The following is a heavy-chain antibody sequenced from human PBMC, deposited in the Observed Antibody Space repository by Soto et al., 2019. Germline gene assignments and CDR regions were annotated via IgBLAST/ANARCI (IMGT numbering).Heavy chain of an antibody. Sequence: GGSLRLSCAASGFTFSSYSMNWVRQAPGKGLEWVSAISGSGGSTYYADSVKGRFTTSRDNSKNTLYLQMNSLRAEDTAVYYCAKDTYSGYEVYYYYYGMDVWGQGTTVTVSS. D-gene: IGHD5-12*01. CDR1: GFTFSSYS. V-gene: IGHV3-23*01. J-gene: IGHJ6*02. CDR3: AKDTYSGYEVYYYYYGMDV. CDR2: ISGSGGST.